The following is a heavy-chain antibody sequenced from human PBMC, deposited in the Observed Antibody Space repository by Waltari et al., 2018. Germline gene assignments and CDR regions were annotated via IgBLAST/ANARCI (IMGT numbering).Heavy chain of an antibody. CDR3: ARAIGVWRFLEWFPRGFDL. J-gene: IGHJ2*01. Sequence: EVQLVESGGNLIHPGGSLRLSCAASGFNVSTNFMTWVRQAPGTRLEWVSLMYSGENTDYSDSVKGRFTISRDTATNQVYLQMNGLRVDDTAVYYCARAIGVWRFLEWFPRGFDLWGRGTHVTVSS. CDR2: MYSGENT. CDR1: GFNVSTNF. D-gene: IGHD3-3*01. V-gene: IGHV3-53*01.